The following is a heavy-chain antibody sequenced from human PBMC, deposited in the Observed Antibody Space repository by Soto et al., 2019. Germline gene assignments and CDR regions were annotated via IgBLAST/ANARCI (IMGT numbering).Heavy chain of an antibody. CDR2: ISSSGSTI. CDR3: ARDLPSLWFGESAWTINYYYYYYYMDV. Sequence: GGSLRLSCAASGFTFSDYYMSWIRQAPGKGLEWVSYISSSGSTIYYADSVKGRFTISRDNAKNSLYLQMNSLRAEDTAVYYCARDLPSLWFGESAWTINYYYYYYYMDVWGKGTTVTVSS. J-gene: IGHJ6*03. CDR1: GFTFSDYY. V-gene: IGHV3-11*01. D-gene: IGHD3-10*01.